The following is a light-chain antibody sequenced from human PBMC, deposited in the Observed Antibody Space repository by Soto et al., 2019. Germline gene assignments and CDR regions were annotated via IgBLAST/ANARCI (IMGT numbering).Light chain of an antibody. V-gene: IGKV1-33*01. CDR2: DAS. Sequence: DIQMTQSPSSLSASVGDRVTITCQASQDISKYLNWYQHKPGKAPKLLIYDASNLETGVPSRFGGSGSETRFTFTISSLQPEESTRYDCQHYSSIPNSFGQGTKLEIK. CDR3: QHYSSIPNS. J-gene: IGKJ2*01. CDR1: QDISKY.